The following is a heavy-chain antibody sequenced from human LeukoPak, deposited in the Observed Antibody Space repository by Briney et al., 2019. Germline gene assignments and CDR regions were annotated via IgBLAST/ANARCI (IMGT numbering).Heavy chain of an antibody. CDR3: TTDGSS. CDR1: GFAFSNYW. V-gene: IGHV3-7*01. D-gene: IGHD6-19*01. CDR2: IKEDGSEK. J-gene: IGHJ5*02. Sequence: PGGSLRLSCEASGFAFSNYWMSWARQAPGKGLEWVANIKEDGSEKYHVDSVKGRFTVSRVNAKNSLYLQMSSLRVEDTAVYYCTTDGSSWGQGTLVTVSS.